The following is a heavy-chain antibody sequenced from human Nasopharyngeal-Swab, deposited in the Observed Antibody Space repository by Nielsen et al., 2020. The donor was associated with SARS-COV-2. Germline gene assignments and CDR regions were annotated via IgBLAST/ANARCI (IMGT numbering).Heavy chain of an antibody. Sequence: SETLSLTCTVSGGSIRSTIYYWGWIRQPPGKGLEWIGNFYYSGSTNYNPSLKSRVTISVDTSKNQFSLKLSSVTAADTAVYYCARVGGYCSGGSCYNLLDYWGQGTLVTVSS. CDR3: ARVGGYCSGGSCYNLLDY. CDR1: GGSIRSTIYY. V-gene: IGHV4-39*01. CDR2: FYYSGST. J-gene: IGHJ4*02. D-gene: IGHD2-15*01.